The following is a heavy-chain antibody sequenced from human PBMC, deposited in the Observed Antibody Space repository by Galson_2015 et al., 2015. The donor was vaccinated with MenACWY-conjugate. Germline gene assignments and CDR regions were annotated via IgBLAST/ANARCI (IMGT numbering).Heavy chain of an antibody. Sequence: SLRLCGEGSGVMVSSYGIRWGGQAPGAGVEWVSARSSSGGSTYYGDYVKGRFTLSREHSQDSGLLQMGSRRADDTAVYYCAKARDYYGSGSIRYGMDVWGQGTTVTVSS. J-gene: IGHJ6*02. CDR3: AKARDYYGSGSIRYGMDV. CDR2: RSSSGGST. V-gene: IGHV3-23*01. D-gene: IGHD3-10*01. CDR1: GVMVSSYG.